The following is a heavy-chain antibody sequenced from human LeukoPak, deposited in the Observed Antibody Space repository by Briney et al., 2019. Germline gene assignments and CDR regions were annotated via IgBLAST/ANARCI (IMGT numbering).Heavy chain of an antibody. CDR3: ARGGETGYYGYFDY. CDR2: INAANGNT. V-gene: IGHV1-3*01. J-gene: IGHJ4*02. Sequence: ASVKVSCKASGYTFTSYGMHWVRQAPGQSLECMGWINAANGNTKYSQKIQGRVTITRDTSASTAYMELSSLRSEDTAVYYCARGGETGYYGYFDYWGQGTLVTVSS. D-gene: IGHD3-9*01. CDR1: GYTFTSYG.